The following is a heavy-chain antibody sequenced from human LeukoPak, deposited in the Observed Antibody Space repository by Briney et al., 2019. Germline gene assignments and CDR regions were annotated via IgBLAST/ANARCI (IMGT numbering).Heavy chain of an antibody. CDR2: IIPIFGTA. Sequence: AASVKVSCKASGGTFSSYAISWVRQAPGQGLEWMGGIIPIFGTANYAQKFQGRATITTDESTSTAYMELSSLRSEDTAVYYCARGGYCSGGSCYAVYWGQGTLVTVSS. CDR3: ARGGYCSGGSCYAVY. J-gene: IGHJ4*02. D-gene: IGHD2-15*01. CDR1: GGTFSSYA. V-gene: IGHV1-69*05.